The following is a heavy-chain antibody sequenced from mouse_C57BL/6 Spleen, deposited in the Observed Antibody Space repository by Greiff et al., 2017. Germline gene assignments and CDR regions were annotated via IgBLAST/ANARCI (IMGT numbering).Heavy chain of an antibody. Sequence: QVQLKQPGAELVKPGASVKLSCKASGYTFTSYWMHWVKQRPGQGLEWIGMIHPNSGSTNYNEKFKSKATLTVDKSSSTAYMQLSSLTSEDSAVYYCARDYYDYDGAMDYWGQGTSVTVSS. J-gene: IGHJ4*01. CDR2: IHPNSGST. V-gene: IGHV1-64*01. D-gene: IGHD2-4*01. CDR3: ARDYYDYDGAMDY. CDR1: GYTFTSYW.